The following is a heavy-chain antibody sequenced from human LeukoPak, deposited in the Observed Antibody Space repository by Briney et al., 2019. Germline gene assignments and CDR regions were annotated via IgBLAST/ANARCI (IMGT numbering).Heavy chain of an antibody. CDR3: ARGMFDFWSGYDY. CDR1: GYTFTGYY. CDR2: INPDSGGT. Sequence: GASVKVSCKASGYTFTGYYMHWVRQAPGQGLEWMGWINPDSGGTNYAQKFQGRVTMTRDTSISTAYMELSRLRSDDTAVYYCARGMFDFWSGYDYWGQGTLVTVSS. V-gene: IGHV1-2*02. J-gene: IGHJ4*02. D-gene: IGHD3-3*01.